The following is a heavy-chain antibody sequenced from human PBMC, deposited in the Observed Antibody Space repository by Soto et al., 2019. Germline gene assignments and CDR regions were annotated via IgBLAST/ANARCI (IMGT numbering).Heavy chain of an antibody. D-gene: IGHD2-15*01. V-gene: IGHV1-18*01. Sequence: VQLVQSPAEVKKSGASVKVSCQTSGYSFTTYGTSWVRQAPGQGREWFGWISAYNGHTSYEQDFKDRVTMTKDTSTSTADMELRSLRYDETAIYCCARGRGSCSGFEISHYFDTWGQGTLVTVSS. CDR1: GYSFTTYG. CDR2: ISAYNGHT. CDR3: ARGRGSCSGFEISHYFDT. J-gene: IGHJ4*02.